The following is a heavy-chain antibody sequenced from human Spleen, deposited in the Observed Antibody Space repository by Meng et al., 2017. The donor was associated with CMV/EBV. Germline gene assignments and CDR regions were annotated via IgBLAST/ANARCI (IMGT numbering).Heavy chain of an antibody. V-gene: IGHV3-23*01. Sequence: CAASGFTFSSYAMSWVRQAPGKGLEWVSAISGSGGSTYYADSVKGRFTISRDNSKNTLYLQMNSLRAEDTAVYYCAKAVAARPNWFDPWGQGTLVTVSS. J-gene: IGHJ5*02. CDR3: AKAVAARPNWFDP. CDR1: GFTFSSYA. CDR2: ISGSGGST. D-gene: IGHD6-6*01.